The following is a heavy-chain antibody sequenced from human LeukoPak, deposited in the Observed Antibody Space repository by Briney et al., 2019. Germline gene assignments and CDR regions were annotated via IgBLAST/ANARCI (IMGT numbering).Heavy chain of an antibody. D-gene: IGHD7-27*01. CDR3: ARDGDQGIRSAFDI. CDR1: GGSISSYY. CDR2: VFYSGST. V-gene: IGHV4-59*01. Sequence: SETLSLTCTVSGGSISSYYWSWIRQPPGKGLEWIGYVFYSGSTNYNPSLKSRVTISVDTSKNQISLKLSSVTAADTAVYYCARDGDQGIRSAFDIWGQGTMVTVSS. J-gene: IGHJ3*02.